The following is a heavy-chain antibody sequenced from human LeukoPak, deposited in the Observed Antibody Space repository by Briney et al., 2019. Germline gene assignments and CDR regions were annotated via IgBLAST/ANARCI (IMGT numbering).Heavy chain of an antibody. D-gene: IGHD3-9*01. J-gene: IGHJ4*02. CDR2: IYDSDNT. V-gene: IGHV4-39*07. CDR3: ARDRGQYVEWLLANY. Sequence: SETLSLTCSVSGGSISSSRYYWGWIRQPPGKGLEWIGSIYDSDNTYYNPSLKSRVTISIDTSKNQFSLKLSSVSAADTAVYYCARDRGQYVEWLLANYWGQGTLVTVSS. CDR1: GGSISSSRYY.